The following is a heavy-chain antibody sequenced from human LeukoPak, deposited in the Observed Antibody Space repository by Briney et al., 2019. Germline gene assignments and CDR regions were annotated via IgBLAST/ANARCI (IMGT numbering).Heavy chain of an antibody. CDR3: ARRDDYSSLGFDY. Sequence: SSETLSLTCAVSGYSISSGYYWGWIRQPPGKGLEWIGSIYHSGSTYYNPSLKSRVTISVDTSKNQFSLKLSSVTAADTAVYYCARRDDYSSLGFDYWGQGTLVTVSS. D-gene: IGHD4-11*01. CDR1: GYSISSGYY. CDR2: IYHSGST. V-gene: IGHV4-38-2*01. J-gene: IGHJ4*02.